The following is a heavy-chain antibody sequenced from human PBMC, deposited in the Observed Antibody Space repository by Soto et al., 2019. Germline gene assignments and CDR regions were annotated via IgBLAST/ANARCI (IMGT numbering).Heavy chain of an antibody. D-gene: IGHD3-3*02. V-gene: IGHV3-23*01. CDR3: VRGLLAFFDF. CDR2: VSGGGGSS. J-gene: IGHJ4*02. CDR1: GFTFSNHA. Sequence: GGSLRLSCAASGFTFSNHAMSWVRQAPGKGLEWVSAVSGGGGSSFYADSVKGRFTISRDNSKNTVSLQMSGLRVEDTALYYCVRGLLAFFDFWGQGTPVNVSS.